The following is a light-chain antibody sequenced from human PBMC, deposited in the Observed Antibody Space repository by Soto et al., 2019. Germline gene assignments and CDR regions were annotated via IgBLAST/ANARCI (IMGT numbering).Light chain of an antibody. J-gene: IGKJ1*01. CDR1: QSISSY. CDR3: QQSYSTLWT. Sequence: DIQMTQSPSSLSASVGDRVTITCRASQSISSYLNWYQQKPGKAPKLLIYAASSLQSGVPSRFSGSGSATDFTLTISSLHTEDFATYYGQQSYSTLWTFGQGTKVQIK. CDR2: AAS. V-gene: IGKV1-39*01.